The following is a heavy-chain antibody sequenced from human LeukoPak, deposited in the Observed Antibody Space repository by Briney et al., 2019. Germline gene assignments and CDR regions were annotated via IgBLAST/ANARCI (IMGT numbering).Heavy chain of an antibody. Sequence: SETLSPTCIVAARSITTYYWGWIRQPPGKGLEWIGYIYTSGSTDYNPSLTSRVTISLDTSNNQFSLNLNSVTDADTAVYYCARTQGRKVTPFDYWGQGILVTVSS. J-gene: IGHJ4*02. CDR1: ARSITTYY. V-gene: IGHV4-4*09. CDR2: IYTSGST. D-gene: IGHD5-18*01. CDR3: ARTQGRKVTPFDY.